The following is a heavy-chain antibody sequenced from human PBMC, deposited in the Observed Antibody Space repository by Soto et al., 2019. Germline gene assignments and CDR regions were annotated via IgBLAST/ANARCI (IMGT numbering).Heavy chain of an antibody. J-gene: IGHJ6*02. CDR1: EFTFDTYA. CDR3: ARDVGNYVPYYYGMDV. Sequence: QAQLVESGGGVVQPGRSLRLSCAASEFTFDTYAMHWVRQAPGKGLELVAVIAYDGNDKYYADSVKGRFTISRDNSKNALYLQMNTLRPEDTAMYYCARDVGNYVPYYYGMDVWGQGTTVTVSS. D-gene: IGHD1-7*01. CDR2: IAYDGNDK. V-gene: IGHV3-30*03.